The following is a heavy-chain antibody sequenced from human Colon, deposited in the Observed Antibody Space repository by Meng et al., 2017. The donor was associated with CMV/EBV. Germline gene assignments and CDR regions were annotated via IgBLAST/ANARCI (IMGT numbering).Heavy chain of an antibody. CDR1: GGSIRSSSSY. J-gene: IGHJ4*02. CDR3: ARGIAVAGLFDY. D-gene: IGHD6-19*01. CDR2: IYFNGST. V-gene: IGHV4-39*07. Sequence: SETLSLTCAVSGGSIRSSSSYWGWIRQPPGKGPEWLGSIYFNGSTYHNPSLESRVTISVDPSKNQFSLWLRSVTAADTAVYYCARGIAVAGLFDYWGQGTLVTVSS.